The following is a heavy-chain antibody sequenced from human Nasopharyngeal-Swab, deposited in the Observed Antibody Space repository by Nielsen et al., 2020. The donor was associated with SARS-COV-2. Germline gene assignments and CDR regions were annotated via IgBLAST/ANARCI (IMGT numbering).Heavy chain of an antibody. D-gene: IGHD6-13*01. CDR2: IYSGGST. J-gene: IGHJ5*02. CDR3: ARLGSSSWYANWFDP. V-gene: IGHV3-53*01. Sequence: WIRQPPGKGLEWVSVIYSGGSTYYADSVKGRFTISRDNSKNTLYLQMNSLRAEATAVYYCARLGSSSWYANWFDPWGQGTLVTVSS.